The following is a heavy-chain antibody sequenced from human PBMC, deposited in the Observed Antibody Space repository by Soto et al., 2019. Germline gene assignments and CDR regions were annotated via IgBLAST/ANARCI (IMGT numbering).Heavy chain of an antibody. D-gene: IGHD5-12*01. Sequence: QVQLVQSGAEVKKPGASVKVSCKASGYTFTSYGISWVRQAPGQGLEWMGWISAYNGNTNYAQKLKGRVTMTTDTSTSTAYMELRSLRSDDTAVYYCARDFVLQGMATFWYYGMDVWGQGTTVTVSS. J-gene: IGHJ6*02. CDR2: ISAYNGNT. CDR3: ARDFVLQGMATFWYYGMDV. CDR1: GYTFTSYG. V-gene: IGHV1-18*01.